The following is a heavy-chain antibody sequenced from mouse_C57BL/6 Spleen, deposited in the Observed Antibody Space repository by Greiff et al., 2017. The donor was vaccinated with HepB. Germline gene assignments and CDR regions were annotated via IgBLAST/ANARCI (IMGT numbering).Heavy chain of an antibody. D-gene: IGHD2-2*01. CDR2: IYPNNGGN. V-gene: IGHV1-34*01. Sequence: EVQLQESGAELVKPGASVKISCKASGYAFSSYWMNWVKQSHGKSLEWIGYIYPNNGGNGYNQKFKGKATLTVDKSSSTAYMELRSLTSEDSAVYYCARGGGYDGYFDVWGTGTTVTVSS. J-gene: IGHJ1*03. CDR3: ARGGGYDGYFDV. CDR1: GYAFSSYW.